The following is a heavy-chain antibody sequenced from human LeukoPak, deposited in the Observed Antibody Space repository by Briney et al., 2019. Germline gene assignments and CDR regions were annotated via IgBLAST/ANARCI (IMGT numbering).Heavy chain of an antibody. CDR1: GFTFSSFS. CDR3: ARLFRGWSLEDV. V-gene: IGHV3-48*04. D-gene: IGHD6-19*01. CDR2: ISGSSTTI. Sequence: GGSLRLSCAASGFTFSSFSMNWVRQAPGKGLEWVSYISGSSTTIYYADSVKGRFTISRDNAKNSLYLQMNSLRAEDTAVYYCARLFRGWSLEDVWGQGTTVTVSS. J-gene: IGHJ6*02.